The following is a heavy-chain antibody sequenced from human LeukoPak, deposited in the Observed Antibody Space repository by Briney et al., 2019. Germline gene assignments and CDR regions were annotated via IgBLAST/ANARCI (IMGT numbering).Heavy chain of an antibody. Sequence: GGSLRLSCAASGFTFSSYGMHWVCQAPGKGLEWVAVISYDGSNKYYADSVKGRFTISRDNSKNTLYLQMNSLRAEDTAVYYCARSYGYGQDDYWGQGTLVTVSS. V-gene: IGHV3-30*06. CDR2: ISYDGSNK. J-gene: IGHJ4*02. CDR1: GFTFSSYG. CDR3: ARSYGYGQDDY. D-gene: IGHD5-18*01.